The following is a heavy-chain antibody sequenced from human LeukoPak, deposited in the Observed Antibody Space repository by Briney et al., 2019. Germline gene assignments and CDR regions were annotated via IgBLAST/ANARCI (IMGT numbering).Heavy chain of an antibody. V-gene: IGHV4-61*02. Sequence: SETLSLTCTVSGGSISSGSYYWSWIRQPAGKGLEWIVRIYTSGSTNYNPSLKSRVTISVDTSKNQFSLKLSSVTAADTAVYYRARELIVGATPFDYWGQGTLVTVSS. CDR1: GGSISSGSYY. J-gene: IGHJ4*02. D-gene: IGHD1-26*01. CDR2: IYTSGST. CDR3: ARELIVGATPFDY.